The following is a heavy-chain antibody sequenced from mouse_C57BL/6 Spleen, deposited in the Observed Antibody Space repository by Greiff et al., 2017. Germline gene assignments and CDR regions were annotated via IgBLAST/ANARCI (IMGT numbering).Heavy chain of an antibody. Sequence: EVKVVESGGGLVKPGGSLKLSCAASGFTFSDYGMHWVRQAPEKGLEWVAYISSGSSTIYYADTVKGRFTISRDNAKNTLFLQMTSLRCEDTAMYYCARGSSYWYFDVWGTGTTVTVSS. D-gene: IGHD1-1*01. J-gene: IGHJ1*03. CDR2: ISSGSSTI. CDR1: GFTFSDYG. CDR3: ARGSSYWYFDV. V-gene: IGHV5-17*01.